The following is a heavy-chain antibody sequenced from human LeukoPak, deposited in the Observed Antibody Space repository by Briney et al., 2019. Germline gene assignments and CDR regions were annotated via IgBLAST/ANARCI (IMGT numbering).Heavy chain of an antibody. Sequence: GGSLRLSCAASGFPFSRYSMAWVRQAPGRGLDWVSTDRGRGGDRTFYADSVKGRFTVSRDNSRDTVYLQMNNLGADDTAIYYCGKEGLLGGYFFDLWGQGAPVTVSS. J-gene: IGHJ4*02. CDR1: GFPFSRYS. V-gene: IGHV3-23*01. D-gene: IGHD1-26*01. CDR3: GKEGLLGGYFFDL. CDR2: DRGRGGDRT.